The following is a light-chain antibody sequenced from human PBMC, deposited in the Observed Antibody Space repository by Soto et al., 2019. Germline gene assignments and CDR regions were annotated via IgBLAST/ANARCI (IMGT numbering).Light chain of an antibody. CDR2: DAY. V-gene: IGKV3-11*01. J-gene: IGKJ5*01. CDR1: QGVSGF. CDR3: QQSSNWPPIT. Sequence: EIVMTQSPATLSLSPGESATLSCRVSQGVSGFLGWYQQKPGQAPRLLIYDAYNRATGIPDRFSGSGSGTDFTLTISSLEPEDFAVYYCQQSSNWPPITCGQGTRLEIK.